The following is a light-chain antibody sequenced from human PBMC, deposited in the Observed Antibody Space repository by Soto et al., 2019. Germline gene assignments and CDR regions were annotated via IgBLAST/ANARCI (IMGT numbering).Light chain of an antibody. V-gene: IGKV3-11*01. CDR2: DAS. CDR3: QHRSNWPLT. J-gene: IGKJ4*01. Sequence: EIVLTQSPATLSLSPGERATLSCRASQSVIRYLAWYQQKPGQAPRLLIYDASDRAAGTPARFSGRGSGTDFTLTLSSLDPEDFSNYYWQHRSNWPLTFGGGTKVEMK. CDR1: QSVIRY.